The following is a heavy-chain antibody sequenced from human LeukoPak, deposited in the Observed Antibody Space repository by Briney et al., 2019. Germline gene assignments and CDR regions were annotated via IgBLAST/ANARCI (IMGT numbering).Heavy chain of an antibody. CDR2: ISSSSSST. D-gene: IGHD3-10*01. CDR3: AREGYYGSGSYRGGWFDP. Sequence: GGSLRLSCAASGFTFSDYYMSWIRQAPGKGLEWVSYISSSSSSTNYADSVKGRFTISRDNAKNSLYLQMNSLRAEDTAVYYCAREGYYGSGSYRGGWFDPWGQGTLVTVSS. V-gene: IGHV3-11*06. CDR1: GFTFSDYY. J-gene: IGHJ5*02.